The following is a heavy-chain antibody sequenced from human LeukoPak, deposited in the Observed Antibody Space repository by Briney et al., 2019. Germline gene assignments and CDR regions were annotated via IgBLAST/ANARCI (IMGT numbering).Heavy chain of an antibody. CDR1: GFTFSSYG. D-gene: IGHD3-9*01. CDR3: ARDPIETLNYDILTGYLDY. V-gene: IGHV3-33*01. J-gene: IGHJ4*02. Sequence: HPGRSLRLSCAASGFTFSSYGMHWVRQAPGKGLEWVAVIWYDGSNRYYADSVKGRFIISRENSKTTLYLQMNRLRAEDTAVYYCARDPIETLNYDILTGYLDYWGQGTLVTVSS. CDR2: IWYDGSNR.